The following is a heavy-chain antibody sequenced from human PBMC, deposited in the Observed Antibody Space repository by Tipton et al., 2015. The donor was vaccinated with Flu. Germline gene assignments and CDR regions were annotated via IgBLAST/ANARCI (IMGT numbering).Heavy chain of an antibody. V-gene: IGHV4-38-2*01. Sequence: TLSLTCAVSGYSISSGYYWGWIRQPPGKGLEWIGSIYHSGSTYYNPSLKSRVTISVDTSKNQFSLKLSSVTAADTAVYYCARIHGYCSGGSCYGHHFDYWGQGTLVTVSS. CDR1: GYSISSGYY. D-gene: IGHD2-15*01. CDR2: IYHSGST. CDR3: ARIHGYCSGGSCYGHHFDY. J-gene: IGHJ4*02.